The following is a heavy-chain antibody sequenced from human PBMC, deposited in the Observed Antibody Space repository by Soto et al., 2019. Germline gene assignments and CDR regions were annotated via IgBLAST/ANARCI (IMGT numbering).Heavy chain of an antibody. Sequence: GGSLRLSCAASGFTFSSYAMSWVRQAPGKGLEWVSAISGSGGSTYYADSVKGRFTISRDNSKNTLYLQMNSLRAEDTAVYYCAKGAPTFWSGYPGWFDPWGQGTLVTVSS. CDR3: AKGAPTFWSGYPGWFDP. D-gene: IGHD3-3*01. V-gene: IGHV3-23*01. CDR1: GFTFSSYA. CDR2: ISGSGGST. J-gene: IGHJ5*02.